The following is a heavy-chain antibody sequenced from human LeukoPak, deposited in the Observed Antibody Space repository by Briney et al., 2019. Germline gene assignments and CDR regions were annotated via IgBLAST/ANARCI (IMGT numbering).Heavy chain of an antibody. Sequence: SETLSLTCTVSGGSISSYYWGWIRQPPGKGLEWIGSIYYSGSTYYNPSLKSRVTISVDTSKNQFSLKLSSVTAADTAVYYCARERIMVRGVIPFDIWGQGTMVTVSS. D-gene: IGHD3-10*01. CDR3: ARERIMVRGVIPFDI. CDR1: GGSISSYY. J-gene: IGHJ3*02. V-gene: IGHV4-39*07. CDR2: IYYSGST.